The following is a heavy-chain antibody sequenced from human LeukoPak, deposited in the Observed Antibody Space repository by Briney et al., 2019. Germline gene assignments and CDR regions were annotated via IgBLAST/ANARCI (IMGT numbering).Heavy chain of an antibody. CDR2: IIWNSGRI. Sequence: GGSLRLSCAASGFTFDDYAMHWVRQVPGKGLEWVSGIIWNSGRIDYADSVKGRFTISRDNTKNTLYLQMNSLRAEDTAVYYCARGDIAAAGTLDYYYYYMDVWGKGTTVTVSS. CDR3: ARGDIAAAGTLDYYYYYMDV. V-gene: IGHV3-9*01. J-gene: IGHJ6*03. D-gene: IGHD6-13*01. CDR1: GFTFDDYA.